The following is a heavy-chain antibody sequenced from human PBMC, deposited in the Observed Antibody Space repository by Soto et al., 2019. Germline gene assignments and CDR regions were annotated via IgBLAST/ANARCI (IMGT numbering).Heavy chain of an antibody. V-gene: IGHV3-33*01. D-gene: IGHD6-19*01. CDR1: GFSLRTYG. CDR3: AREVVTAVAGSVNWFDP. CDR2: IWYDGTKK. J-gene: IGHJ5*02. Sequence: QVQLVESGGGVVQSGRSLTLSCAASGFSLRTYGMHWLRRAPGKGLEWVSFIWYDGTKKFYANSVKGRSTISKDNSNNILYLQMSGLRAEDTAVDYCAREVVTAVAGSVNWFDPWGQGTLVTVTS.